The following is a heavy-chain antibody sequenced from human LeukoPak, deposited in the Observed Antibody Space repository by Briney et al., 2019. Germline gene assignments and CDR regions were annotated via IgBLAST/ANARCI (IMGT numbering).Heavy chain of an antibody. CDR2: IIPIFGTA. CDR1: GGTFSSYA. J-gene: IGHJ4*02. Sequence: ASVKVSCKASGGTFSSYAISWVRQAPGQGLEWMGGIIPIFGTANYAQKFQGRVTITADESTSTAHMELSSLRSEDTAVYYCATGYCGGDCYSYWGQGTLVTVSS. D-gene: IGHD2-21*02. CDR3: ATGYCGGDCYSY. V-gene: IGHV1-69*13.